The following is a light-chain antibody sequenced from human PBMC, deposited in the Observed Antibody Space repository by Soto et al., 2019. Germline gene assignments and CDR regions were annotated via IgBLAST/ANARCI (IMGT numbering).Light chain of an antibody. Sequence: EILMKQSPATLSVSPGERATLSCKASQSISSDVAWYQQKPGQSHRLLIYCASTTATGIPARFSGSGSGTELTLTISSLQSEDFAGYNCQQYNKWPRTFGQGTKVDIK. CDR1: QSISSD. V-gene: IGKV3-15*01. CDR2: CAS. J-gene: IGKJ2*01. CDR3: QQYNKWPRT.